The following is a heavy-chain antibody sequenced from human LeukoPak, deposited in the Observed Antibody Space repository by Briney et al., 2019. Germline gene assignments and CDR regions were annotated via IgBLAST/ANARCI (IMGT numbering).Heavy chain of an antibody. CDR2: ISYDGTNQ. Sequence: GGSLRLSCAASGFTLNSYAMHWVRQAPGKGLEWVAVISYDGTNQYYADSVKGRFTISRDNSKNTVYLQMNSLRVEDTAVYYCARDTILLWFGEPTAFDYWGQGTLVTVSS. D-gene: IGHD3-10*01. CDR1: GFTLNSYA. J-gene: IGHJ4*02. V-gene: IGHV3-30-3*01. CDR3: ARDTILLWFGEPTAFDY.